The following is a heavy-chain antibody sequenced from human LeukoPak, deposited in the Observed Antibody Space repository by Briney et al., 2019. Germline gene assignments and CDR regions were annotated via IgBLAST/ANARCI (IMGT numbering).Heavy chain of an antibody. D-gene: IGHD3-3*01. Sequence: GASVKVSCKASGYTFTSYGISWVRQAPGQGLEWMGWISAYNGNTNYAQKLQGRVTMTTDTSTSTAYMELRSLRSDDTAVYYCARVSVVDFWSGYSLDYWGQGTLVTVSS. CDR2: ISAYNGNT. CDR3: ARVSVVDFWSGYSLDY. V-gene: IGHV1-18*01. CDR1: GYTFTSYG. J-gene: IGHJ4*02.